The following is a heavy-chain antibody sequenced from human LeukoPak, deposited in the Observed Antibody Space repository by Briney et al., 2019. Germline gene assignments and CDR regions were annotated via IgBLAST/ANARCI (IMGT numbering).Heavy chain of an antibody. Sequence: SETLSLTCAVYGGSFSGYYWSWIRQPPGKGLEWIGEINHSGSTNYNPSLKSRVTISVDTSKNQFSLKLSSVTAADTAVYYCARAWGCSGGSCPSDYWGQGTLVTVSS. CDR2: INHSGST. CDR3: ARAWGCSGGSCPSDY. CDR1: GGSFSGYY. D-gene: IGHD2-15*01. J-gene: IGHJ4*02. V-gene: IGHV4-34*01.